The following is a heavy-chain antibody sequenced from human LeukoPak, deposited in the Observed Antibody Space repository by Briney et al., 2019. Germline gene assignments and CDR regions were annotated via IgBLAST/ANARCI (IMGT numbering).Heavy chain of an antibody. D-gene: IGHD2-2*02. J-gene: IGHJ6*02. CDR1: GFTFSSYA. V-gene: IGHV3-23*01. CDR2: ISGSGGST. CDR3: AKDQEHCSSTSCYTIYYYYGMDV. Sequence: PGGSLRLSCAASGFTFSSYAMSWVRQAPGKGLEWVSAISGSGGSTYYADSVKGRSTISRDNSKNTLYLQMNSLRAEDTAVYYCAKDQEHCSSTSCYTIYYYYGMDVWGQGTTVTVSS.